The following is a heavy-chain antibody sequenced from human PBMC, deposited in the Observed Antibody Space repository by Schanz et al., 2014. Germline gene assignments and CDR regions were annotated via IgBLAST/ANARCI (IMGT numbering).Heavy chain of an antibody. CDR3: ARDMSTVVNWYFDL. D-gene: IGHD4-17*01. V-gene: IGHV3-21*01. Sequence: EEQLVESGGGLVKPGGSLSLSCAASGFTFSRYGLNWVRQAPGKGLEWVSFISSTSNYIYYADSVKGRFTISRDNAKNSLYLQINSLRAEDTAVYYCARDMSTVVNWYFDLWGRGTLXTVSS. J-gene: IGHJ2*01. CDR1: GFTFSRYG. CDR2: ISSTSNYI.